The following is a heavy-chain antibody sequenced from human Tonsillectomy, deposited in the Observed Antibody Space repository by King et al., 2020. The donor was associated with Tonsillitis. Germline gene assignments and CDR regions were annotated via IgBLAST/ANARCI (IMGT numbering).Heavy chain of an antibody. Sequence: VQLQESGPGLVKPSETLSLTCTVSGGSISGDYWSWIRQPPGKGLEWIGYISHSGITSYNSSLERRVTISVDTSKNQFSLKLRSVTAADTAVYYCARESGTLAAWGSWFDPWGQGTLVTVSS. D-gene: IGHD1-26*01. CDR2: ISHSGIT. CDR3: ARESGTLAAWGSWFDP. V-gene: IGHV4-59*01. CDR1: GGSISGDY. J-gene: IGHJ5*02.